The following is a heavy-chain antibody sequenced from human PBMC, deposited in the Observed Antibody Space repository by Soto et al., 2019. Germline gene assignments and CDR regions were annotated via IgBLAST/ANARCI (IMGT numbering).Heavy chain of an antibody. CDR2: ISYSGST. CDR1: GGSISSGDYY. CDR3: ARSPYDTFDY. Sequence: SETLSLTCSVSGGSISSGDYYWNWIRQSPGKGLEWIGYISYSGSTYYNPSLKSRVTISADTSKHQFSLKLSSVTGADTAVYYCARSPYDTFDYWGQGTLVTVPQ. V-gene: IGHV4-30-4*01. J-gene: IGHJ4*02. D-gene: IGHD3-22*01.